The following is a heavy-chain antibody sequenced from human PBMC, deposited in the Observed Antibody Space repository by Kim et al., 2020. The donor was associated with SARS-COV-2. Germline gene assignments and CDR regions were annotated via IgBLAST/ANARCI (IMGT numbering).Heavy chain of an antibody. Sequence: GGSLRLSCVASGFTSSRYAMTWVRQAPGKGLEWVSTISISGESTFYADSVKGRFTISRDHSKNTVSLQMNSLRAEDSALYFCARVLYGFDYWGQGTLVTVST. CDR2: ISISGEST. D-gene: IGHD2-2*03. V-gene: IGHV3-23*01. J-gene: IGHJ4*02. CDR3: ARVLYGFDY. CDR1: GFTSSRYA.